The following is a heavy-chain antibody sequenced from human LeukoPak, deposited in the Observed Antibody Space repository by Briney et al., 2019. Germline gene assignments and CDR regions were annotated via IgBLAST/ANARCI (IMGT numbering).Heavy chain of an antibody. V-gene: IGHV3-7*01. CDR2: IKQDGSQ. CDR1: VFTFSTHW. CDR3: ARGPDYGDRLDFFDY. D-gene: IGHD4-17*01. J-gene: IGHJ4*02. Sequence: GGSLRLSCAASVFTFSTHWMGWVRQAPGKGPEWVASIKQDGSQYYVASVKGRFIISRDNAKKSLYLQMNSLRADDTALYSCARGPDYGDRLDFFDYWGQGTLVTVSS.